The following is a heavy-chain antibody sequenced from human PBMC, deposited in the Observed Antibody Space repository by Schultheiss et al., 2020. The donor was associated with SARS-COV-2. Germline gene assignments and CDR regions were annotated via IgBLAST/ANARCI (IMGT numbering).Heavy chain of an antibody. Sequence: GGSLRLSCSASGFTFSSYAMHWVRQAPGKGLEYVSAISSNGGSTYYADSVKGRFTISRDNSKNTLYLQMSSLRAEDTAVYYCASTHTGSGRPGYYYYYYGMDVWGQGTTVTVSS. V-gene: IGHV3-64D*06. CDR2: ISSNGGST. CDR1: GFTFSSYA. J-gene: IGHJ6*02. CDR3: ASTHTGSGRPGYYYYYYGMDV. D-gene: IGHD1-14*01.